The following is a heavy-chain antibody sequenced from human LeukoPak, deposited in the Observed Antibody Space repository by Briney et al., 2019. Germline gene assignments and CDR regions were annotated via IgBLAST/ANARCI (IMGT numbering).Heavy chain of an antibody. CDR2: INHSGST. J-gene: IGHJ4*02. CDR1: GGSFSGYY. CDR3: ARIRSVYYSSSPRLDY. D-gene: IGHD6-6*01. V-gene: IGHV4-34*01. Sequence: PSETLSLTCAVYGGSFSGYYWSWIRQPPGKGLEWIGEINHSGSTNYNPSLKSRVTISVDTSKNQFSLKLSSVTAADTAVYYCARIRSVYYSSSPRLDYWGQGTLVTVSS.